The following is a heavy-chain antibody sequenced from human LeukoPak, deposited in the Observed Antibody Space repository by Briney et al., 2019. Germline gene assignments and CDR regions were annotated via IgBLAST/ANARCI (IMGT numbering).Heavy chain of an antibody. D-gene: IGHD1-1*01. CDR3: ARNVGSGFDY. CDR2: IDPSRGST. V-gene: IGHV1-46*01. Sequence: ASVKVSCKASGYTFTGYDINWVRQATGQGLEWMGFIDPSRGSTSYAQNFQGRVTMTRDTSTSAVYMDLSSLRSEDTAMYYCARNVGSGFDYWGQGTLVTVSS. J-gene: IGHJ4*02. CDR1: GYTFTGYD.